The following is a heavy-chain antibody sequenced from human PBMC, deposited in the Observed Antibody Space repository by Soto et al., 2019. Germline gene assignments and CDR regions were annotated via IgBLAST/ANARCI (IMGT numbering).Heavy chain of an antibody. D-gene: IGHD5-18*01. V-gene: IGHV4-34*01. CDR3: AGTTGYSYGDYYGMDV. CDR1: GGSFSGYY. CDR2: INHSGST. J-gene: IGHJ6*02. Sequence: SETLSLTCAVYGGSFSGYYWSWIRQPPGKGLEWIGEINHSGSTNYNPSLKSRVTISVDTSKNQFSLKLSSVTAADTAVYYCAGTTGYSYGDYYGMDVWGQGTTVTVSS.